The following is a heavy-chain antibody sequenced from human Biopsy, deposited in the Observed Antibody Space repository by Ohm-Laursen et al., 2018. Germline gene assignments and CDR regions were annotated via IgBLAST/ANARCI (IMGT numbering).Heavy chain of an antibody. V-gene: IGHV3-23*01. CDR3: AKRMFSFDIRDIFDY. D-gene: IGHD5-12*01. CDR2: INSSGGST. CDR1: GFFFSSYW. Sequence: SLRLSCSASGFFFSSYWMHWVRQGPGKGLEWVSVINSSGGSTSYADSVKGRFTISRDNSRNTLYLQMNSLTAEDTALYYCAKRMFSFDIRDIFDYWGQGSLVTVTS. J-gene: IGHJ4*02.